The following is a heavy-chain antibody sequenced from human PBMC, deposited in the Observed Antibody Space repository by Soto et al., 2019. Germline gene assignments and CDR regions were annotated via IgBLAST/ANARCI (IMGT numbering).Heavy chain of an antibody. CDR3: AKLSRGSSSSPADY. CDR1: GGTFSRYA. D-gene: IGHD6-6*01. V-gene: IGHV1-69*06. J-gene: IGHJ4*02. CDR2: IIPIFGST. Sequence: SVKVSCKASGGTFSRYAISWVRQAPGQGLEWMGGIIPIFGSTNYAQKFQGRFTISRDNSKNTLFLQMSSLRAEDAAIYYCAKLSRGSSSSPADYWGQGTLVTVSS.